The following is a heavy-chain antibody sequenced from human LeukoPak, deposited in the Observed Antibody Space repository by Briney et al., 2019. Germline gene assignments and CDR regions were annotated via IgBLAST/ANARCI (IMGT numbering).Heavy chain of an antibody. D-gene: IGHD2-2*01. CDR3: AKTSSTSCYSCVFDY. V-gene: IGHV3-23*01. J-gene: IGHJ4*02. CDR2: ISGSGDSA. CDR1: GFTFSSYW. Sequence: PGGSLRLSCAASGFTFSSYWMNWVRQAPGKGLEWVSVISGSGDSAYYADSVKGRFTISRDNSKNTLYLQMNSLRAEDTAIYYCAKTSSTSCYSCVFDYWGQGTLVTVSS.